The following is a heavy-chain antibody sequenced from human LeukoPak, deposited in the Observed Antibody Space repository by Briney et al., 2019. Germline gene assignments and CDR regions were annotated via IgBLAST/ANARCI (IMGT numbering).Heavy chain of an antibody. J-gene: IGHJ4*02. V-gene: IGHV3-21*01. Sequence: GGSLRLSCAVSGITFIGYSMNWIRQAPGKGLEWVSFINSRSNYIKYADSVKGRFTISRDNAKTSLYLQMNTLRAEDTAVYYCAREYCSSTSCYFDYWAREPWSPSPQ. CDR1: GITFIGYS. D-gene: IGHD2-2*01. CDR3: AREYCSSTSCYFDY. CDR2: INSRSNYI.